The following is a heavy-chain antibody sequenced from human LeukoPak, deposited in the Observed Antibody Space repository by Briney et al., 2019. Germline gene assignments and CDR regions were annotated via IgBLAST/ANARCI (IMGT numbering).Heavy chain of an antibody. CDR1: GDSVSSNSAA. V-gene: IGHV6-1*01. D-gene: IGHD1-7*01. CDR3: AKGVNYSFDY. Sequence: SQTLSLTCAISGDSVSSNSAAWNWIRQSPSRGLEWLGSTYYRSKWYNDYAISVQSRITINPDTSKNQFSLHLNSVTPEDTAVYYCAKGVNYSFDYWGQGTLVTVSS. J-gene: IGHJ4*02. CDR2: TYYRSKWYN.